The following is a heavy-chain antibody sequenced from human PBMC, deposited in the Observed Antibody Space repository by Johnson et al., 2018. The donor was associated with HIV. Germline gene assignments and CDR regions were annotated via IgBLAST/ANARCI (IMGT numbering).Heavy chain of an antibody. Sequence: QVQLVESGGGVVQPGGSLRLSCTASGFTFNTYGMHWVRQAPGKGLEWVAFIRYDGSNKHHAESVRGRFTISRDNAKNSLYLQMNSLRAEDTALYYCAKDRSYYSYLDAFDIWGQGTMVTVSS. V-gene: IGHV3-30*02. CDR2: IRYDGSNK. D-gene: IGHD1-26*01. CDR3: AKDRSYYSYLDAFDI. J-gene: IGHJ3*02. CDR1: GFTFNTYG.